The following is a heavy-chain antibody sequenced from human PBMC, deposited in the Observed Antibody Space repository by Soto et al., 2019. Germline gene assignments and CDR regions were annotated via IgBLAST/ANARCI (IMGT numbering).Heavy chain of an antibody. J-gene: IGHJ4*02. CDR1: GGSISGYY. CDR2: IHYSGST. Sequence: VQLQESGPGLVKPSETLSLTCTVSGGSISGYYWSWIRQSPGKGLEWIGYIHYSGSTNYNPSLKSRVTISVDTSKNQLSLKLSSVTAADTAVYYCARASAAGTKSPFDYWGQGTLVTVSS. V-gene: IGHV4-59*01. D-gene: IGHD6-13*01. CDR3: ARASAAGTKSPFDY.